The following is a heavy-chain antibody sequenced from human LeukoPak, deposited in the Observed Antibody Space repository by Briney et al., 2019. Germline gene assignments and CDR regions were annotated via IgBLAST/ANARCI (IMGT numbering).Heavy chain of an antibody. Sequence: PSETLSLTCTVSGGSISSYYWSWIRQPAGKGLEWIGRIYTSGSTNYNPSLKSRVTMSVDTSKNQFSLKLSSVTAADTAVYYCARDLVDWAGGVYFDYWGQGTLVTVSS. J-gene: IGHJ4*02. V-gene: IGHV4-4*07. CDR2: IYTSGST. D-gene: IGHD3-9*01. CDR3: ARDLVDWAGGVYFDY. CDR1: GGSISSYY.